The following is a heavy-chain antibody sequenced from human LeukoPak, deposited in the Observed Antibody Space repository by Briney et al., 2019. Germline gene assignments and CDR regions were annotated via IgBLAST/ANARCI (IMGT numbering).Heavy chain of an antibody. CDR1: GFTVSSNS. Sequence: GGSLRLSCTVSGFTVSSNSMSWVRQAPGKGLEWVSFICSGGNTHYSDSVKGRFTISRDNSKNTLYLQMNSLRAEDTAVYYCAKDGGGYYPYYYYYMDVWGKGTTVTISS. CDR2: ICSGGNT. CDR3: AKDGGGYYPYYYYYMDV. V-gene: IGHV3-53*05. D-gene: IGHD3-22*01. J-gene: IGHJ6*03.